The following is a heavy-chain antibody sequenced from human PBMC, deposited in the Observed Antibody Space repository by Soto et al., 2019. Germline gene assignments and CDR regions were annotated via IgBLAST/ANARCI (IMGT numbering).Heavy chain of an antibody. Sequence: QLQLQESGSGLVKPSQTLSLTCAVSGGSISSGGYSWSWIRQPPGKGLEWIRYIYHSGSTYYNPSLNSPVTISVDRSKNQFSLKLSSVTAADTAVYYCARVPYCGGDCYWVWFDPWGQGNLVTVSS. CDR2: IYHSGST. J-gene: IGHJ5*02. V-gene: IGHV4-30-2*01. D-gene: IGHD2-21*02. CDR3: ARVPYCGGDCYWVWFDP. CDR1: GGSISSGGYS.